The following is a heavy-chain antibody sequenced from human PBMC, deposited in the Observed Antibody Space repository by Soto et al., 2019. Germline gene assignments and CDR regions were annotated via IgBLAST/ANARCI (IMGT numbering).Heavy chain of an antibody. CDR1: GYTFTSYD. Sequence: GASVKVSCKASGYTFTSYDIYWVRQATGQGLEWMGWMNPNSGETGYAQKFQGRVTMTRNTSISTAYMELSNLRSKDTAVFYCARGDYGAEIDYWGPGTLVTVSS. J-gene: IGHJ4*02. V-gene: IGHV1-8*01. D-gene: IGHD4-17*01. CDR2: MNPNSGET. CDR3: ARGDYGAEIDY.